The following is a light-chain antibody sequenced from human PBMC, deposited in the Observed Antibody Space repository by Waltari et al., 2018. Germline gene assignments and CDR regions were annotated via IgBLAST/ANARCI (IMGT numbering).Light chain of an antibody. J-gene: IGKJ4*01. CDR3: KHVNKYPLT. V-gene: IGKV1-9*01. CDR1: QDISPY. Sequence: DIQFTQSPSFLSASVGDRVTIPFRASQDISPYLAWYYLRPGKAPKLLSYAASTVQGGVPARFSGSGAGTDVTLTISSLQAEDFATYECKHVNKYPLTFGGGTKVEI. CDR2: AAS.